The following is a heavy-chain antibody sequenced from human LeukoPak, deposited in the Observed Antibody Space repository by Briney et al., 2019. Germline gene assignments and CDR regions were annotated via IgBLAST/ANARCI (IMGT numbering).Heavy chain of an antibody. J-gene: IGHJ2*01. CDR2: INPNSGGT. D-gene: IGHD3-22*01. CDR1: GYTFTGYY. V-gene: IGHV1-2*02. CDR3: AINPDSSGGGSDWYFDL. Sequence: ASVKVSFKASGYTFTGYYMHWVRQAPGQGLEWMGWINPNSGGTNYAQNFQSRVTMTRDTSINTAYMELSRLRSDDTAVYYCAINPDSSGGGSDWYFDLWGRGTLVTVSS.